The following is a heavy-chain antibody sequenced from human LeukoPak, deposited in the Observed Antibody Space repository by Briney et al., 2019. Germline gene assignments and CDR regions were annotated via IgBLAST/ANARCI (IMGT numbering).Heavy chain of an antibody. J-gene: IGHJ4*02. CDR1: GYTLTGYY. CDR2: INPNSGGT. CDR3: ARGASIMITFGGVIGFDY. V-gene: IGHV1-2*02. Sequence: ASVRVSCMASGYTLTGYYMHWVRQARGQGLEWMGWINPNSGGTNYAQKFQGRETMTRDTTISTAYMELSRLRADGTAVYYCARGASIMITFGGVIGFDYWGQGTLVTVSS. D-gene: IGHD3-16*02.